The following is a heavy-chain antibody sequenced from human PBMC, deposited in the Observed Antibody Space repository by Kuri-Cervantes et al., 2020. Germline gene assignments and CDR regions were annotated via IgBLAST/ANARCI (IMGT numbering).Heavy chain of an antibody. Sequence: ASVKVSCKASGYTFTGYYMHWVRQAPGQGLEWMGWINPNSGGTNYAQKFQGRVTMTRDTSISTAYMELSRLRSDDTAVYYCAAAVLRYFDWPFDYWGQGTLVTVSS. J-gene: IGHJ4*02. V-gene: IGHV1-2*02. CDR2: INPNSGGT. D-gene: IGHD3-9*01. CDR1: GYTFTGYY. CDR3: AAAVLRYFDWPFDY.